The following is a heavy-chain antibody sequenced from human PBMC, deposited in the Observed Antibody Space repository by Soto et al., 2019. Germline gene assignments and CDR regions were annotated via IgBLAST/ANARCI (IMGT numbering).Heavy chain of an antibody. Sequence: GGSLRLSCSASGFKFSIHAMHWVRQAPGKGLQYVSAITRNGDNTYYTDSVKGRFTISRDNSKNTLYLQMSSLRTDDTAVYYCVKVIYDSGWYGFYFDYWGQATLVTVSS. CDR1: GFKFSIHA. D-gene: IGHD6-19*01. CDR3: VKVIYDSGWYGFYFDY. CDR2: ITRNGDNT. J-gene: IGHJ4*02. V-gene: IGHV3-64D*06.